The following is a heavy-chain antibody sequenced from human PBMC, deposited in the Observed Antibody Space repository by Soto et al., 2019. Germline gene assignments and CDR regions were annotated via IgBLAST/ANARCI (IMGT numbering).Heavy chain of an antibody. D-gene: IGHD1-26*01. CDR1: GGTFRAYA. CDR3: ARCSYTGSPTNWFDP. Sequence: SVKVSCKASGGTFRAYAITWVRQAPGQGLEWMGGIIPIFRTANYAQKFQGRVTITADESASTVYMELTSLRSEDTAVYYCARCSYTGSPTNWFDPWGQGTLVTVSS. J-gene: IGHJ5*02. V-gene: IGHV1-69*13. CDR2: IIPIFRTA.